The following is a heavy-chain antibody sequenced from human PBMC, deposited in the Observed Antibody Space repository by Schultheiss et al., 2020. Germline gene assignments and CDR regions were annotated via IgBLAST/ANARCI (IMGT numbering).Heavy chain of an antibody. J-gene: IGHJ4*02. D-gene: IGHD3-3*01. CDR1: GFSLSTSGVG. CDR3: AHRPVRRFYDFWSGYYKGTEYFDY. Sequence: SGPTLVKPTQTLTLTCTFSGFSLSTSGVGVGWIRQPPGKALEWLALIYWDDDKRYSPSLKSRLTITKDTSKNQVVLTMTNMDPVDTATYYCAHRPVRRFYDFWSGYYKGTEYFDYWGQGTLVTVS. V-gene: IGHV2-5*02. CDR2: IYWDDDK.